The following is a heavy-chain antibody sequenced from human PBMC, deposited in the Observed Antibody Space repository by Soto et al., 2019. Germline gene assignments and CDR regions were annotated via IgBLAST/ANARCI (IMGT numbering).Heavy chain of an antibody. D-gene: IGHD3-22*01. Sequence: QVQLVQSGAEVKKPGSSVKVSCKASGGTLSTNTISWVRQAPGQGLEWMGGIMPIFGSANYAQKFQGRVTITEDECTRTVYMELSRLRSEDTAVYYCARQFDSDTSGYYYAYWGQGTLVTVSS. V-gene: IGHV1-69*01. J-gene: IGHJ4*02. CDR1: GGTLSTNT. CDR3: ARQFDSDTSGYYYAY. CDR2: IMPIFGSA.